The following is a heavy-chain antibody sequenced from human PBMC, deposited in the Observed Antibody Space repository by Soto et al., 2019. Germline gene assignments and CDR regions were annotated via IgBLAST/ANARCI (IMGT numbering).Heavy chain of an antibody. CDR2: ISSSSSYT. J-gene: IGHJ4*02. CDR1: GFTFSDYY. V-gene: IGHV3-11*05. D-gene: IGHD4-17*01. Sequence: QVQLVESGGGLVKPVGSMRLSCAASGFTFSDYYMSRIRQEPGKGLEWVSYISSSSSYTNYAASVKGRFTISRDNSKNSLSLQMYSLRAEDTPVYYCARVDYGDYGPLDYWGQGTLVTVSS. CDR3: ARVDYGDYGPLDY.